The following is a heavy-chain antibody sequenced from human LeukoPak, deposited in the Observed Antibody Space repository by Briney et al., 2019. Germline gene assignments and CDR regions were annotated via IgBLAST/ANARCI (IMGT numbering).Heavy chain of an antibody. V-gene: IGHV1-69*04. D-gene: IGHD3-10*01. CDR3: ARGAMVRGVFDH. CDR1: GGTFSSYA. CDR2: IIPILGIA. J-gene: IGHJ4*02. Sequence: SVKVSCKASGGTFSSYAISWVRQAPGQGLEWMGRIIPILGIANYAQKFQGRVTITADKSTSTAYMELSSLRSEDTAVYYCARGAMVRGVFDHWGQGTLVTVSS.